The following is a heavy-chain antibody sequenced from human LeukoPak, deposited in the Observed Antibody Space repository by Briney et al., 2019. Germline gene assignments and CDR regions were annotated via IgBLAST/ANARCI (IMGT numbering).Heavy chain of an antibody. D-gene: IGHD6-19*01. CDR1: GITLSNYG. Sequence: GGSLRLSCAVSGITLSNYGMNWVRQAPGKGLEWVAGISGSGGRPNYADSVKGRFVTSRDNSKDTLYLQMNSLRAEDTALYYCAKGGWLDDLGQGALVTVSP. V-gene: IGHV3-23*01. CDR2: ISGSGGRP. CDR3: AKGGWLDD. J-gene: IGHJ4*02.